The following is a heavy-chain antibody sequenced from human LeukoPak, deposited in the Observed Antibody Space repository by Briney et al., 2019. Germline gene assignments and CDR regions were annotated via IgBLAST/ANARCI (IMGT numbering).Heavy chain of an antibody. Sequence: GESLKISCKGSGYSFTNYWIAWVRQRPGKGLEWMGIIYPGGSETRYDPSFQGQVTISADSSTSTAYLQWSSLRASDTAMYYCARASRDGYNQNFDHWGQGTLVTVSS. CDR3: ARASRDGYNQNFDH. CDR1: GYSFTNYW. D-gene: IGHD5-24*01. J-gene: IGHJ4*02. V-gene: IGHV5-51*01. CDR2: IYPGGSET.